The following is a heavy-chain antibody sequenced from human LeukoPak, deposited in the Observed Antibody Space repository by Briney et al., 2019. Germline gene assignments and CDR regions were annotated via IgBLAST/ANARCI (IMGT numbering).Heavy chain of an antibody. V-gene: IGHV4-34*01. CDR1: GGSFSGYY. CDR2: INHSGST. D-gene: IGHD5-18*01. Sequence: KSSETLSLTCAVYGGSFSGYYWSWIRQPPGKGLEWIGEINHSGSTNYNPSLKSRVTISVDTSKNQFSLKLSSVTAADTAVYYCARGDTAMVPAPFDYWGQGTLVTVSS. CDR3: ARGDTAMVPAPFDY. J-gene: IGHJ4*02.